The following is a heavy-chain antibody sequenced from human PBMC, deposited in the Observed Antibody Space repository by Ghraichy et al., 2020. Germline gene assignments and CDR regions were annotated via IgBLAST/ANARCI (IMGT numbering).Heavy chain of an antibody. CDR2: IYTSGST. D-gene: IGHD1-14*01. Sequence: SETLSLTCTVSGGSISSYYWSWIRQPPGKGLEWIGYIYTSGSTNYNPSLKSRVTISVDTSKNQFSLKLSSVTAADTVVYYCARHKANRGYFDYWGQGTLVTVSS. V-gene: IGHV4-4*09. CDR1: GGSISSYY. J-gene: IGHJ4*02. CDR3: ARHKANRGYFDY.